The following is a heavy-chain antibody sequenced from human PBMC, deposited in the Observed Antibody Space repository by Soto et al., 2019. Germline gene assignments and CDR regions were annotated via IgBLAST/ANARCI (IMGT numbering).Heavy chain of an antibody. J-gene: IGHJ5*02. V-gene: IGHV1-18*01. CDR3: ARGQVVNFDNWFDP. Sequence: EASVKVSCKASGYTFTTYGIIWVRQAPGQGLEWMGWINPNSGHTNYAQNLKDRATMTTDTSTNTAYMELRTLTSDDTAVYFCARGQVVNFDNWFDPWGQGALVTVSS. CDR1: GYTFTTYG. CDR2: INPNSGHT. D-gene: IGHD3-22*01.